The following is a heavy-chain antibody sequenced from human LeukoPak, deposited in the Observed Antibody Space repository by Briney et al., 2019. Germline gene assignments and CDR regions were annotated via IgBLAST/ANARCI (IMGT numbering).Heavy chain of an antibody. CDR3: AASVITPQLWGYHNYYYMDV. Sequence: SQTLSLTCTVSGGSISSGSYYWSWIRQPAGKGLEWIGRIYTSGSTNYNPSLKSRVTISVDTSKNQFSLKLSSVTAADTAVYYCAASVITPQLWGYHNYYYMDVWGKGTTVTISS. D-gene: IGHD4-23*01. CDR1: GGSISSGSYY. V-gene: IGHV4-61*02. J-gene: IGHJ6*03. CDR2: IYTSGST.